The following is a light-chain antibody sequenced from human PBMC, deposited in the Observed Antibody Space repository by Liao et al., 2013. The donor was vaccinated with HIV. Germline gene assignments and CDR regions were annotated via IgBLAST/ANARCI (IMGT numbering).Light chain of an antibody. CDR3: QAWDNNYRV. Sequence: SYELTQPPSLSVSPGQTANITCSGDTLGDRYACWYQQKPGQSPVLVIYQDKMRPSGIPERFFGSNSGDTATLTITGTQAVDEADYYCQAWDNNYRVFGRRD. CDR1: TLGDRY. J-gene: IGLJ3*02. CDR2: QDK. V-gene: IGLV3-1*01.